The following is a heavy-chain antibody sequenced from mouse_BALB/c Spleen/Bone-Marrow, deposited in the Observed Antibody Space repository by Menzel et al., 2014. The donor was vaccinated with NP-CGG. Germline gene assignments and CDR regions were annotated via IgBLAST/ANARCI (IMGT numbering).Heavy chain of an antibody. Sequence: EVMLVESGAELVKPGASVKLSFTASGFNIKDPYMHWVKQRPEQGLEWIGRIDPANGNTKYDPKFQGKATITADTSSNTAYLQLSSLTSEDTAVYYCAPYYYGRWFTYWGQGTLVTASA. CDR1: GFNIKDPY. CDR2: IDPANGNT. J-gene: IGHJ3*01. V-gene: IGHV14-3*02. CDR3: APYYYGRWFTY. D-gene: IGHD1-1*01.